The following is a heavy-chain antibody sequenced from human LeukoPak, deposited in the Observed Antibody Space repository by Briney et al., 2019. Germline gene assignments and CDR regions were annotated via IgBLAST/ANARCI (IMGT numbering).Heavy chain of an antibody. CDR2: IYHSGST. D-gene: IGHD3-9*01. CDR1: GYSISSGYY. V-gene: IGHV4-38-2*01. CDR3: ARLLPGGYDILTGYYFDY. J-gene: IGHJ4*02. Sequence: PSETLSLTYAVSGYSISSGYYWGWIRQPPGKGLEWIGSIYHSGSTYYNPSLKSRVTISVDTSKNQFSLKLSSVTAADTAVYYCARLLPGGYDILTGYYFDYWGQGTLVTVSS.